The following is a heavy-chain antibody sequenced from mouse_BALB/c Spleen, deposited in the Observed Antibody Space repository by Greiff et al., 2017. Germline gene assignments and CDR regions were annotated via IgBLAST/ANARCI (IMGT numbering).Heavy chain of an antibody. CDR1: GYSITSGYY. CDR3: ARIYYGYDVDAMDY. V-gene: IGHV3-6*02. D-gene: IGHD2-2*01. CDR2: ISYDGSN. J-gene: IGHJ4*01. Sequence: EVKLQESGPGLVKPSQSLSLTCSVTGYSITSGYYWNWIRQFPGNKLEWMGYISYDGSNNYNPSLKNRISITRDTSKNQFFLKLNSVTTEDTATYYCARIYYGYDVDAMDYWGQGTSVTVSS.